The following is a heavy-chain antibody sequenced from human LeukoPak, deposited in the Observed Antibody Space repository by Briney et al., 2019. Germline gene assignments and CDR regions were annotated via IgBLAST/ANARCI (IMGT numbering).Heavy chain of an antibody. CDR1: GGSFSSYY. CDR3: ARTPQGTTMVRGVIANYYYYYYMDV. CDR2: IYYSGST. V-gene: IGHV4-59*01. D-gene: IGHD3-10*01. Sequence: PSETLSLTCAVYGGSFSSYYWSWIRQPPGKGLEWIGYIYYSGSTNYNPSLKSRVTISVDTSKNQFSLKLSSVTAADTAVYYCARTPQGTTMVRGVIANYYYYYYMDVWGKGTTVTVSS. J-gene: IGHJ6*03.